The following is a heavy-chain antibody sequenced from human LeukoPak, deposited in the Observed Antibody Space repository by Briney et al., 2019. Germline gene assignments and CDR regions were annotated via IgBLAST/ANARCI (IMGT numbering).Heavy chain of an antibody. J-gene: IGHJ5*02. CDR1: GFTFNSYA. D-gene: IGHD6-19*01. V-gene: IGHV3-23*01. Sequence: GGSLRLSCAASGFTFNSYAMSWVRQAPGKGLEWVSAISGSGGTTYYADSVKGRFTISRDNSKNTLYLQMNSLRADDTAVYYCAKDAGYSSGWRPWGQGTLVTVSS. CDR3: AKDAGYSSGWRP. CDR2: ISGSGGTT.